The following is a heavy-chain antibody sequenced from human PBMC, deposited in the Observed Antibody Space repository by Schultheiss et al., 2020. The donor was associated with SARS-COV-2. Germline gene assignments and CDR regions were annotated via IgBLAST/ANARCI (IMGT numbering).Heavy chain of an antibody. CDR3: ARRGIRRGNIPYYDYGMDV. D-gene: IGHD3-16*01. J-gene: IGHJ6*02. Sequence: GESLKISCKASGYSFTNYWIGWVRQMPGKGLEWVGIIYPGDSDTRYSPSFQGQVTISADKSISTAYLQWSSLKASDTAMYYCARRGIRRGNIPYYDYGMDVWGQGTTVTVSS. V-gene: IGHV5-51*01. CDR2: IYPGDSDT. CDR1: GYSFTNYW.